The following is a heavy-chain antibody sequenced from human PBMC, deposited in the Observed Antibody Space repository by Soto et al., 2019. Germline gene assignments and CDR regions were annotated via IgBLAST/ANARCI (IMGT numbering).Heavy chain of an antibody. V-gene: IGHV3-74*01. J-gene: IGHJ4*02. CDR3: AKSPLAQDIVVVVAATNYYFDY. Sequence: PGGSLRLSCAASGFIFSSHWMHWVRQAPGKGLVWVSHIGPDGSNMRDADSVKGRFTISRDNSKNTLYLQMNSLKAEDTAVYYCAKSPLAQDIVVVVAATNYYFDYWGQGTLVTVSS. CDR2: IGPDGSNM. D-gene: IGHD2-15*01. CDR1: GFIFSSHW.